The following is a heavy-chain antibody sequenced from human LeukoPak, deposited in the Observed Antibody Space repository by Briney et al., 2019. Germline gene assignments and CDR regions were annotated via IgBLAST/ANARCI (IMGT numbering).Heavy chain of an antibody. CDR3: ARWGNSREGGLDY. CDR1: GGSICSYY. Sequence: ASETLSLTCTVSGGSICSYYWSWIRQPPGKGLEWIGYIYTSGSTNYNPSLKSRVTISVDTSKNQFSLKLSSVTAADTAVYYCARWGNSREGGLDYWGQGTLVTVSS. D-gene: IGHD2/OR15-2a*01. J-gene: IGHJ4*02. CDR2: IYTSGST. V-gene: IGHV4-4*09.